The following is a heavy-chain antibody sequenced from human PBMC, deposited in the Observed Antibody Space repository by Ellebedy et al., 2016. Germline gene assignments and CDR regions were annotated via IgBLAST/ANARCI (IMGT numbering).Heavy chain of an antibody. CDR3: AKDLGWYGDS. V-gene: IGHV3-48*02. D-gene: IGHD6-19*01. CDR1: GFTFSSYS. J-gene: IGHJ4*02. CDR2: IGGGSTPI. Sequence: GESLKISCAASGFTFSSYSMNWVRQAPGKGLEWLSYIGGGSTPIYYADSVKGRFTISRDNAKNSLYLQMDALRDEDTAMYYCAKDLGWYGDSWGQGILVTVSS.